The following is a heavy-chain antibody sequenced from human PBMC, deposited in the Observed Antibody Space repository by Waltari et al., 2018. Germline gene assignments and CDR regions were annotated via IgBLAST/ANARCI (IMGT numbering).Heavy chain of an antibody. Sequence: EVQLVESGGGLVQPGGSLRLSCAASGFTFSSYSMNWVRQAPGKRLEWVSYISSSSSTIYYADSVKGRFTISRDNAKNSLYLQMNSLRAEDTAVYYCARDLVGAIDYWGQGTLVTVSS. CDR3: ARDLVGAIDY. CDR2: ISSSSSTI. V-gene: IGHV3-48*01. D-gene: IGHD1-26*01. CDR1: GFTFSSYS. J-gene: IGHJ4*02.